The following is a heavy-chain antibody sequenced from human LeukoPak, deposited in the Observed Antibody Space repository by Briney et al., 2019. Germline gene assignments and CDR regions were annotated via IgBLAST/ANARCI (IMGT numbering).Heavy chain of an antibody. Sequence: SETLSLTCSLSGRSISSYYWSWIGQPPGRGLEGIGYIYYSGSTNYNPSLKSRVTISLDTSKNQFSLKLSSVTAADTAVYYGASAPYGDYAFDYWGQGTLVTVSS. D-gene: IGHD4-17*01. CDR1: GRSISSYY. V-gene: IGHV4-59*13. J-gene: IGHJ4*02. CDR2: IYYSGST. CDR3: ASAPYGDYAFDY.